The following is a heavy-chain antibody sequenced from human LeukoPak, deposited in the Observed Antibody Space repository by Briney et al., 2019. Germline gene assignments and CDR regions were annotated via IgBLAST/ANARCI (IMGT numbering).Heavy chain of an antibody. CDR1: GGSINSGSYY. D-gene: IGHD2-15*01. V-gene: IGHV4-61*02. Sequence: PSETLSLTCTVSGGSINSGSYYSTWIRQPVGKGLEWIGRIYTSGSTNYSPALKSRVTISLDTSKNQFSLKLFSVTAADTAVYYCARDAPPPYCSVGTCYFDYWGQGSLVTVSS. J-gene: IGHJ4*02. CDR2: IYTSGST. CDR3: ARDAPPPYCSVGTCYFDY.